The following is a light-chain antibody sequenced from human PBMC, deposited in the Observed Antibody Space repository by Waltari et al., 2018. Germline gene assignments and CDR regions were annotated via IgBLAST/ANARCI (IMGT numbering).Light chain of an antibody. CDR1: NSKIGKNT. CDR3: ATCDDRQSGVV. V-gene: IGLV1-44*01. Sequence: QTILTQPHSASGTPGQRVTVSCSGENSKIGKNTVHWSQQLPGTAPKRLSYRDNQRPSGVPDRFSGSRSGTSASLAISGLRPDDEASYYCATCDDRQSGVVFGGGTTLTVL. J-gene: IGLJ2*01. CDR2: RDN.